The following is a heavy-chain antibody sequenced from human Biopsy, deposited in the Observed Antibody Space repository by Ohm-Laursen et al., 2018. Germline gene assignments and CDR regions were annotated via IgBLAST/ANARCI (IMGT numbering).Heavy chain of an antibody. CDR3: AKGRVGNSGSLDI. V-gene: IGHV3-23*01. CDR1: GGSISNNNYY. CDR2: ITVSADTT. Sequence: GTLSLTCTVSGGSISNNNYYWGWIRQPPGKGLEWVSAITVSADTTYYADSVRGRFTVSRDNSQNTLYLQMNSLRAEDTAIYYCAKGRVGNSGSLDIWGHGTMVTVSS. D-gene: IGHD1-1*01. J-gene: IGHJ3*02.